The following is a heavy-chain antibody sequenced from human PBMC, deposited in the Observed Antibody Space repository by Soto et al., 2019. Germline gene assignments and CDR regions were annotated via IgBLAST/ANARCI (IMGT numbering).Heavy chain of an antibody. Sequence: ASVKVSCKASGYTFTSYYMHWVRQAPGQGLEWMGIINPSDGNTSYAQKFQGRVTMTTDTSTSTAYMELRSLRSDDTAVYYCARDAMTSATKLGYWGQGTLVTVSS. CDR1: GYTFTSYY. J-gene: IGHJ4*02. D-gene: IGHD2-21*02. V-gene: IGHV1-46*01. CDR3: ARDAMTSATKLGY. CDR2: INPSDGNT.